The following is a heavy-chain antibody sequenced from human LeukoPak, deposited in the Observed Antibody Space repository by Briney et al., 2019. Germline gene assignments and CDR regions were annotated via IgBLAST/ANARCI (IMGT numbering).Heavy chain of an antibody. CDR3: ARAVWNDPIYYYYYMDV. CDR1: GFTFSSYG. CDR2: IHSDGRYT. Sequence: GGTLRLSCAASGFTFSSYGMSWVRQAPGKGLVWVSRIHSDGRYTNYADSVKGRFTISRDNAKNTLYLQMNSLRAEDTAVYYCARAVWNDPIYYYYYMDVWGKGTTVTISS. J-gene: IGHJ6*03. V-gene: IGHV3-74*01. D-gene: IGHD1-1*01.